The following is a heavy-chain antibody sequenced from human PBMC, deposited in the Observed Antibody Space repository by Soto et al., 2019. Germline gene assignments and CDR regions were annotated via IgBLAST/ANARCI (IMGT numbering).Heavy chain of an antibody. Sequence: PGGSLRLSCVASGFTFTSFWMSWVRQAPGKGLEWVANIKADGSEKRYVDSVKGRFTISRDNANNLVYLQMNSLRAEDTALYFCGRDEVRNGVGVWGQGTTVTAP. J-gene: IGHJ6*02. CDR3: GRDEVRNGVGV. CDR1: GFTFTSFW. CDR2: IKADGSEK. V-gene: IGHV3-7*01.